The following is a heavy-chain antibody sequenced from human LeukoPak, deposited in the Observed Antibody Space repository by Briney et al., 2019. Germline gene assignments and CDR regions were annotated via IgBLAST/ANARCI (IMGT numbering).Heavy chain of an antibody. J-gene: IGHJ5*02. CDR1: GGSISSSTYY. CDR2: IFYSGRT. V-gene: IGHV4-39*07. CDR3: AREVVVITYGDWFDP. D-gene: IGHD3-22*01. Sequence: SETLSLTCTVSGGSISSSTYYWGWIRQPPGKGLEWIGSIFYSGRTYYNPSLKSRVTISVDTSKNQFSLKLSSVTAADTAVYYCAREVVVITYGDWFDPWGQGTLVTVSS.